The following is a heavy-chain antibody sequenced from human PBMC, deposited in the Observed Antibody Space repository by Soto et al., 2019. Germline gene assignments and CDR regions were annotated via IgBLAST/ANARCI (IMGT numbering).Heavy chain of an antibody. Sequence: PGGSLRLSCAASGFTFSSYAMSWVRQAPGKGLEWVSAISGSGGGTYYADSVKGRFTISRDNSKNTLYLQMNSLRAEDTAVYYCAKDVIVVVPAAIDYYYYGMDVWGQGTTVTVSS. CDR2: ISGSGGGT. CDR3: AKDVIVVVPAAIDYYYYGMDV. J-gene: IGHJ6*02. V-gene: IGHV3-23*01. D-gene: IGHD2-2*01. CDR1: GFTFSSYA.